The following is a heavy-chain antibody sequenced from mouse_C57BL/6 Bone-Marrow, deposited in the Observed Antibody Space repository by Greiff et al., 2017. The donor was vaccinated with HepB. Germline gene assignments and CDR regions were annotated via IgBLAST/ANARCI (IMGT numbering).Heavy chain of an antibody. Sequence: EVHLVESGGGLVKPGGSLKLSCAASGFTFSSYAMSWVRQTPEKRLEWVATISDGGSYTYYPDNVKGRFTISRDNAKNNLYLQMSHLKSEDTAMYYCARDCGYYVGFAYWGQGTLVTVSA. D-gene: IGHD2-3*01. V-gene: IGHV5-4*01. J-gene: IGHJ3*01. CDR1: GFTFSSYA. CDR2: ISDGGSYT. CDR3: ARDCGYYVGFAY.